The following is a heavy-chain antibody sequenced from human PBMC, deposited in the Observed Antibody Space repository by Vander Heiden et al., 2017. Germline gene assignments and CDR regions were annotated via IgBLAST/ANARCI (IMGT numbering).Heavy chain of an antibody. CDR2: ISYDGSNK. CDR3: ARGNLEWLLYLPFDY. CDR1: GFTFSSYA. J-gene: IGHJ4*02. Sequence: QVQLVESGGGVVQPGRSLRLSCAASGFTFSSYAMHWVRQAPGKGLEWVAVISYDGSNKYYADSVKGRFTISRDNSKNTLYLQMNSLRAEDTAVYYCARGNLEWLLYLPFDYWGQGTLVTVSS. D-gene: IGHD3-3*01. V-gene: IGHV3-30-3*01.